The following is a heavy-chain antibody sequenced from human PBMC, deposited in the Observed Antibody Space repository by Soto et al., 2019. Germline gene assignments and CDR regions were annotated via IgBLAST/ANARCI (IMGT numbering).Heavy chain of an antibody. CDR1: GGIFNTYA. CDR2: IIPIFGTP. V-gene: IGHV1-69*01. Sequence: QVQLVQSGPEVKEPGSSVKLTCKVSGGIFNTYAISWLRQAPGQGLEWMGGIIPIFGTPNYAQRFQGRVTITADESTCTAYMELSRLRSDDTAVYYCARYRDYYGSGNYDNRIYFWGQGNLVSVSS. D-gene: IGHD3-10*01. J-gene: IGHJ4*02. CDR3: ARYRDYYGSGNYDNRIYF.